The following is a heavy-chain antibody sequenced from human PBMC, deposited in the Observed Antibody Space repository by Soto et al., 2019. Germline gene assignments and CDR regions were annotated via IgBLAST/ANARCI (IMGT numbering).Heavy chain of an antibody. CDR2: IYYSGST. D-gene: IGHD6-13*01. CDR1: GGSISSYY. Sequence: PSETLSLTCTVSGGSISSYYWSWIRQPPGKGLEWIGYIYYSGSTNYNPSLKSRVTISADTSKNQFSLKLSSVTAADTAVYYCARSHPGYSSSWPPNYGMDVWGQGTTVTVSS. V-gene: IGHV4-59*01. J-gene: IGHJ6*02. CDR3: ARSHPGYSSSWPPNYGMDV.